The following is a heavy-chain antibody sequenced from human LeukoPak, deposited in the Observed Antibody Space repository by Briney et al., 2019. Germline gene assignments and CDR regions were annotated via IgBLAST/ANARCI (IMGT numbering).Heavy chain of an antibody. J-gene: IGHJ3*01. CDR2: MSPHNGHT. CDR3: ARRTPRCGGTCYDAFDV. CDR1: GYTFIGYD. V-gene: IGHV1-8*01. Sequence: ASVKVSCKASGYTFIGYDINWVRQAPGQGLEWMGLMSPHNGHTEYAQNFQGRVTMTRDTSTGTAYMELRSLRSEDTAVYYCARRTPRCGGTCYDAFDVWGQGTMVTVSS. D-gene: IGHD2-21*01.